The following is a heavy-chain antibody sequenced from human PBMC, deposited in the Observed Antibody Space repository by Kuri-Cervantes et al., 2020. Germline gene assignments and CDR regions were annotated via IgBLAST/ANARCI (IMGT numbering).Heavy chain of an antibody. CDR1: GFTFSSYA. D-gene: IGHD1-26*01. Sequence: GESLKISCAASGFTFSSYAMSWVRQAPGKGLEWVSGISGSGGSTYYADSVKGRFTISRDNSKNTLYLQMSSLRAEDTAVYYCAREVGATTFGYYYYGMDVWGQGTTVTVSS. J-gene: IGHJ6*02. CDR3: AREVGATTFGYYYYGMDV. CDR2: ISGSGGST. V-gene: IGHV3-23*01.